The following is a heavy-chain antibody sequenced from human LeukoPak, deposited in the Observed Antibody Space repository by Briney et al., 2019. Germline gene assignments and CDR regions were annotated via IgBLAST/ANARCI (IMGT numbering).Heavy chain of an antibody. CDR2: VYAGGTSA. V-gene: IGHV3-23*03. J-gene: IGHJ5*02. CDR3: ARDRGSCSGGSCYQRANWFDP. CDR1: GFNFGGFA. D-gene: IGHD2-15*01. Sequence: GGSLRLSCTASGFNFGGFAMAWVRQAPGRGLGWVSGVYAGGTSAKHPDSVKGRFTVSRDNSKNTLYLQMNNLRVDDTAVYYCARDRGSCSGGSCYQRANWFDPWSQGTLVTVSS.